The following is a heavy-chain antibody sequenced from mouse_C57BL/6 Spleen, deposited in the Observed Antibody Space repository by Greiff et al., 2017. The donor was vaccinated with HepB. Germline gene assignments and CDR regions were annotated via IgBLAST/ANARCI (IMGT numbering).Heavy chain of an antibody. J-gene: IGHJ2*01. CDR2: ISSGGSYT. Sequence: EVKLVESGGDLVKPGGSLKLSCAASGFTFSSYGMSWVRQTPDKRLEWVATISSGGSYTYYPDSVKGRFTISRDNAKNTLYLQMSSLKSEDTAMYYCARPTDAGYFDYWGQGTTLTVSS. CDR3: ARPTDAGYFDY. V-gene: IGHV5-6*01. D-gene: IGHD3-2*01. CDR1: GFTFSSYG.